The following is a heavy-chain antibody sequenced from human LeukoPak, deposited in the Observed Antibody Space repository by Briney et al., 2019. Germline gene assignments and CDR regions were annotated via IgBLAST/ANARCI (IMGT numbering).Heavy chain of an antibody. J-gene: IGHJ3*02. V-gene: IGHV3-23*01. CDR2: MSGSGSST. D-gene: IGHD4-23*01. Sequence: GGSLRLSCAASGFTFTNYAMSWVRQAPGKGLEWVSGMSGSGSSTYYADSVKGRFTISRDNSKNTLYLQMNSLRAEDTAVYYCAKSPAVDAAFDIWGQGTMVTVSS. CDR3: AKSPAVDAAFDI. CDR1: GFTFTNYA.